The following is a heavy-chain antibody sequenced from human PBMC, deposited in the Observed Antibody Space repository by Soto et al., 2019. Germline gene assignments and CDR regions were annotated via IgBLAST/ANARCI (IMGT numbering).Heavy chain of an antibody. D-gene: IGHD6-13*01. Sequence: GGSLRLSCAASGFTFSSYGMHWVRQAPGKGLEWVSGVSWNGDSPGYADSVKGRFTISRDNAKNSLYLQMNSLRAEDTALYYCARDRSWQQLVWHYFAYWGHGTLVTVSS. CDR1: GFTFSSYG. CDR3: ARDRSWQQLVWHYFAY. J-gene: IGHJ4*01. V-gene: IGHV3-20*04. CDR2: VSWNGDSP.